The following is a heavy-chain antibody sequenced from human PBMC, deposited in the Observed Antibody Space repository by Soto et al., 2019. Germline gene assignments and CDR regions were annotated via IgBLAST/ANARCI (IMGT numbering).Heavy chain of an antibody. V-gene: IGHV3-13*01. Sequence: GGSLRLSCAASGFTFSRSDMHWVRQATGKGLEWVAGIGTGGDTFYSGSVKGRFTISRENAKNSLHLQMNSLRAGDTAVYYCARGDYYGSGSEMDVWGQGTTVTVSS. J-gene: IGHJ6*02. CDR2: IGTGGDT. D-gene: IGHD3-10*01. CDR3: ARGDYYGSGSEMDV. CDR1: GFTFSRSD.